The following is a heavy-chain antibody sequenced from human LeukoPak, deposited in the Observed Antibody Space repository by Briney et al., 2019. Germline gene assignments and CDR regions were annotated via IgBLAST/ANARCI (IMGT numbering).Heavy chain of an antibody. CDR1: GGTSSSYA. V-gene: IGHV1-18*01. Sequence: ASVKVSCKASGGTSSSYAISWVRQAPGQGLEWMGWTDTYHGNTNFVQKFQGRVTMTTDTSTSTAYLELRSLRSDDTAVYYCARGLDDILTGSEDAFDTWGQGTLVTVSS. J-gene: IGHJ3*02. D-gene: IGHD3-9*01. CDR3: ARGLDDILTGSEDAFDT. CDR2: TDTYHGNT.